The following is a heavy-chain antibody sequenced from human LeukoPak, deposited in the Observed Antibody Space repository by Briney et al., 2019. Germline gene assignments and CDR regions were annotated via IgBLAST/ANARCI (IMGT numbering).Heavy chain of an antibody. CDR1: GFTFDDYA. V-gene: IGHV3-9*01. CDR3: AKSGCSSSTCSIDY. CDR2: ISWNSGSI. D-gene: IGHD2-2*01. J-gene: IGHJ4*02. Sequence: GGSLRLSCAASGFTFDDYAMHWVRQAPGKGLEWISGISWNSGSIAYADSVKGQFTIPRDNAKNSLFLQMNSLRVEDTALYYCAKSGCSSSTCSIDYWGQGTLVTVSS.